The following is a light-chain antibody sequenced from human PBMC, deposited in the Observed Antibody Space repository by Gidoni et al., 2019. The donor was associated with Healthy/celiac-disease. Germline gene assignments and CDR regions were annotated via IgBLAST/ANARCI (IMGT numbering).Light chain of an antibody. J-gene: IGKJ3*01. V-gene: IGKV1-33*01. CDR1: QDISSY. CDR3: QQYDNLLFT. CDR2: DAS. Sequence: DIQMTQSPSSLSASLGDRVTITCQASQDISSYLNWYQQRPGNASKLLIYDASNLETGVPPRFSGSGSGTVFTFTISSLQPEVIATYYCQQYDNLLFTFGPGTKVHIK.